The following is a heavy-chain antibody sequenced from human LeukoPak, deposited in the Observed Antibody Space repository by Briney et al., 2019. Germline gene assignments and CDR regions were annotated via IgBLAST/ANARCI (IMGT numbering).Heavy chain of an antibody. CDR1: GYTFTGYY. Sequence: GASVKVSCKASGYTFTGYYMHWVRQAPGQGLEWMGWINPNSGGTNYAQKFQGRVTLTTDTSTSTAYMELRSLRSDDTAVYYCARDYTMIVRTLDYWGQGTLVTVSS. CDR3: ARDYTMIVRTLDY. V-gene: IGHV1-2*02. CDR2: INPNSGGT. J-gene: IGHJ4*02. D-gene: IGHD3-22*01.